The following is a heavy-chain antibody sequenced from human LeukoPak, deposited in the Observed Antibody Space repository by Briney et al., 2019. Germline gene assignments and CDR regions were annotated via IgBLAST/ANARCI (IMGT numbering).Heavy chain of an antibody. V-gene: IGHV4-30-4*08. CDR3: ARGELYFDY. CDR2: FRHSGGA. Sequence: SETLSLTCTVSGDSISTNDHYWSWIRQAPGKALEWIGYFRHSGGAFFHPSLQSRVAISGGRTKNQFSLTVRSVTAADTAVYFCARGELYFDYWGRGTLVTVSS. CDR1: GDSISTNDHY. D-gene: IGHD1-7*01. J-gene: IGHJ4*02.